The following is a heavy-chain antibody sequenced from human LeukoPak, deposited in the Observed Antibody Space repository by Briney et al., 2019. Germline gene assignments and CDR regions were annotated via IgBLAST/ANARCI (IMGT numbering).Heavy chain of an antibody. J-gene: IGHJ4*02. V-gene: IGHV3-7*01. Sequence: GGSLRLSCAASGFTFSSYWMSWVRQAPGKGLEWVANIKQDGSEKYYVDSVKGRFTISRDNTKNSLYLQMNSLRAEGTAVYYCARDSSGSYSQGFDYWGQGTLVTVSS. CDR2: IKQDGSEK. CDR3: ARDSSGSYSQGFDY. D-gene: IGHD3-10*01. CDR1: GFTFSSYW.